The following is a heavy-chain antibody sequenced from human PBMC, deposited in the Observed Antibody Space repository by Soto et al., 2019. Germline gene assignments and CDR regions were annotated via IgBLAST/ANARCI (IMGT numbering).Heavy chain of an antibody. J-gene: IGHJ3*02. CDR1: GGSFSAYH. D-gene: IGHD2-2*01. V-gene: IGHV4-34*01. CDR3: ARGECSSNYCFTRWALDI. Sequence: PSETLSLTCAVSGGSFSAYHWTWIRQTPGKGLEWIGEISHSGSTNYKPSLKSRVTIPADPSKKQFSLNLTSMTAADSGVYYCARGECSSNYCFTRWALDIWGQGTVVTVSS. CDR2: ISHSGST.